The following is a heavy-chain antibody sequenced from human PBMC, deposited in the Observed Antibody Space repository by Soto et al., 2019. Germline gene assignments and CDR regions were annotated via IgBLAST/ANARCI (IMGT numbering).Heavy chain of an antibody. D-gene: IGHD3-22*01. J-gene: IGHJ3*02. Sequence: ASVKVSCKASGYTFTIYAIHWVRQAPGQRLEWMGWINADNGNTKYSQKFQGRVSITRDTSATTAYMELSSLRSEDTAVYYCARSYYYDSGGLDGFDTWGQGTMVTVSS. CDR1: GYTFTIYA. V-gene: IGHV1-3*01. CDR3: ARSYYYDSGGLDGFDT. CDR2: INADNGNT.